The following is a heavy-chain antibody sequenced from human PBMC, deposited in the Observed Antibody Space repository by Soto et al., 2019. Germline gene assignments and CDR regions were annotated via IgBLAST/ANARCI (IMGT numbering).Heavy chain of an antibody. J-gene: IGHJ4*02. D-gene: IGHD2-8*01. Sequence: SETLSLTCTVSGGSISSYYWSWIRQPPGKGLEWIGYIYYSGSTYYNPSLKSRVTISVDTSKNQFSLKLSSVTAADTAVYYCATSGRGVYYYFDHWGQGTLVTVSS. CDR2: IYYSGST. CDR1: GGSISSYY. V-gene: IGHV4-59*08. CDR3: ATSGRGVYYYFDH.